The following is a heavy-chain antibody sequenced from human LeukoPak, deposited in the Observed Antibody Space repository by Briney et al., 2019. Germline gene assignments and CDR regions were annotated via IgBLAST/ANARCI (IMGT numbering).Heavy chain of an antibody. D-gene: IGHD5-18*01. J-gene: IGHJ4*02. CDR2: INPNSGGT. CDR3: ARAVDTAMVTSDYFDY. CDR1: GYTFTGYY. Sequence: ASVKVSCKASGYTFTGYYMHWVRQAPGQGLEWMGWINPNSGGTNYAQKFQGWVTMTRDTSISTAYMELSRLRSDDTAVYYCARAVDTAMVTSDYFDYWGQGTLVTVSS. V-gene: IGHV1-2*04.